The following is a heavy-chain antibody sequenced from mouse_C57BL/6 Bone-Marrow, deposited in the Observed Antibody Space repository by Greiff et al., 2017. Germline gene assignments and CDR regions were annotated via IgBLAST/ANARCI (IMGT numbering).Heavy chain of an antibody. J-gene: IGHJ1*03. V-gene: IGHV1-85*01. CDR3: ARWDYYGSRYFDV. D-gene: IGHD1-1*01. Sequence: VQLQQSGPELVKPGASVKLSCKASGYTFTSYDINWVKQRPGQGLEWIGWIYPRDGSTKYNEKLKGKATLTVDTSSSTAYMELHSLTSEDSAVYFCARWDYYGSRYFDVWGTGTTVTVSS. CDR2: IYPRDGST. CDR1: GYTFTSYD.